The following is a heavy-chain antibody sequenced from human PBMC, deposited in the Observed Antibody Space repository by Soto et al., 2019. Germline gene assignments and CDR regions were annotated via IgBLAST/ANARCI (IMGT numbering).Heavy chain of an antibody. CDR1: GFNFSDYY. D-gene: IGHD4-17*01. Sequence: QVQLVESGGGLVKPGGSLRLSCAASGFNFSDYYMSWIRQAPGKGLEWVSYISSSSSYTNYADSVKGRFTISRDNAKHSLYLQMNSLRAEDTAVYYCARADGDLLRWYFDLWGRGTLVTVSS. J-gene: IGHJ2*01. CDR3: ARADGDLLRWYFDL. V-gene: IGHV3-11*06. CDR2: ISSSSSYT.